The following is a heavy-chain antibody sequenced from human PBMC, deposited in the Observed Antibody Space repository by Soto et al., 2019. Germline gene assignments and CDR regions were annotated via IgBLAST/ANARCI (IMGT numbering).Heavy chain of an antibody. CDR1: GGTVRTES. D-gene: IGHD4-17*01. CDR2: ILPFFGTA. J-gene: IGHJ3*01. CDR3: ARGHEYGGNTDACDV. Sequence: QVHLVQSGAEVKKPGSSVKVSCKYSGGTVRTESINWVRQAPGQGLEWMGGILPFFGTADYAPRFQGRVTITADGATTTAYRELSSLTSQDTAVYFCARGHEYGGNTDACDVWGQGTMVTVSS. V-gene: IGHV1-69*13.